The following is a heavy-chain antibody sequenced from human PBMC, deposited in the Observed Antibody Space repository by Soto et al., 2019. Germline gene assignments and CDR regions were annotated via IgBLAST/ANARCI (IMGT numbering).Heavy chain of an antibody. J-gene: IGHJ4*02. CDR1: GFTFNNYG. D-gene: IGHD2-15*01. Sequence: GGSLRLSCAASGFTFNNYGIHWVRQAPGKGLEWVAVISYDGSNKYYADSVQGRFTISRDNSKNTVYLQMNSPRAEDTAVYYCARDLVWEAPCSGDSCSTKFDYWGQGTLVTVSS. V-gene: IGHV3-30*03. CDR2: ISYDGSNK. CDR3: ARDLVWEAPCSGDSCSTKFDY.